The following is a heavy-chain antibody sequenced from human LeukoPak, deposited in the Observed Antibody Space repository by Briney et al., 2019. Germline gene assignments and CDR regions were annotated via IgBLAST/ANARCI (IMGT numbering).Heavy chain of an antibody. D-gene: IGHD3-22*01. V-gene: IGHV3-30*02. Sequence: PGGSLRLSCAASGFTFSSYGMHWVRQAPGKGLEWVAFIRYDGSNKYYADSVKGRFTISRDNSKNTLYLQMNSLRAEDTAVYYCARSSNGHYYDSSGYSTFDYWGQGTLVTVSS. CDR3: ARSSNGHYYDSSGYSTFDY. CDR2: IRYDGSNK. J-gene: IGHJ4*02. CDR1: GFTFSSYG.